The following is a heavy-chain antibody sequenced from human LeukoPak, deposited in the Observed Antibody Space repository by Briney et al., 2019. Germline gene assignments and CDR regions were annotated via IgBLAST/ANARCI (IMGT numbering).Heavy chain of an antibody. D-gene: IGHD3-10*01. CDR3: ARGGYGSGSFWYYYGMDV. V-gene: IGHV1-18*01. Sequence: ASVKVSCKASGYTFTSYGISWVRQAPGQGLEWMGWIRAYNGNTNYAQKLQGRVTMTTDTSTSTAYMELRSLRSDDTAVYYCARGGYGSGSFWYYYGMDVWGQGTTVTVSS. J-gene: IGHJ6*02. CDR1: GYTFTSYG. CDR2: IRAYNGNT.